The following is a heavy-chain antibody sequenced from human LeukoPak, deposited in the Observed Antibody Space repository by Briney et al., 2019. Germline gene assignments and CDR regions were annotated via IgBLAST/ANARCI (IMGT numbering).Heavy chain of an antibody. D-gene: IGHD3-3*01. CDR1: GGSFSGYY. J-gene: IGHJ6*03. Sequence: PSETLSLTCAVYGGSFSGYYWSWIRQPPGKGLEWIGEINHSGSTNYNPSLKSRVTISVDTSKNQFSLKLSSVTAADTAVYYCARGFDFWGYYYYYMDVRGKGTTVTVSS. CDR3: ARGFDFWGYYYYYMDV. V-gene: IGHV4-34*01. CDR2: INHSGST.